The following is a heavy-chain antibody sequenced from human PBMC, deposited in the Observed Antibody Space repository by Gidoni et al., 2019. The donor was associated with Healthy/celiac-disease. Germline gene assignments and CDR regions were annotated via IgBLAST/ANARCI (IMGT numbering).Heavy chain of an antibody. CDR3: AKESSYAYYGMDV. J-gene: IGHJ6*02. D-gene: IGHD3-16*01. CDR2: ISGDGGST. Sequence: KGLEWVSLISGDGGSTYYADSVKGRFTISRDNSNNSLYLHMNSLSTEDTALYYCAKESSYAYYGMDVWGQGTTVTVSS. V-gene: IGHV3-43*02.